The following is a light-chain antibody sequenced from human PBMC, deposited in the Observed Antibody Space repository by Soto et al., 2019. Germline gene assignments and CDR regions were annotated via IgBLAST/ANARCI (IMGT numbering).Light chain of an antibody. CDR2: DNE. CDR1: RSNIGDNY. V-gene: IGLV1-51*01. CDR3: GTWDNSLSNYV. Sequence: QSVLTQPPSVSAAPGQKVTISCSGTRSNIGDNYVSWYQQLPGTAPKLLISDNERRPSGIPDRFSGSKSATTATLAITGLQTGDEAEYYCGTWDNSLSNYVFAAGTKVTVL. J-gene: IGLJ1*01.